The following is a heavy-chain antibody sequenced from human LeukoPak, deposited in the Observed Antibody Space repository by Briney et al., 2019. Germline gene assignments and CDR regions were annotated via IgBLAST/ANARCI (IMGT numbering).Heavy chain of an antibody. CDR1: GNTFTGYC. V-gene: IGHV1-2*02. D-gene: IGHD3-3*01. CDR2: INPNSGGT. Sequence: ASVKVSCKASGNTFTGYCMHWVRQAPGQGLEWMGWINPNSGGTNYAQKFQGRVTMTRDTSISTAYMELSRLRSDDTAVYYCARDRVTIFGVVTTFFDYWGQGTLVTVSS. J-gene: IGHJ4*02. CDR3: ARDRVTIFGVVTTFFDY.